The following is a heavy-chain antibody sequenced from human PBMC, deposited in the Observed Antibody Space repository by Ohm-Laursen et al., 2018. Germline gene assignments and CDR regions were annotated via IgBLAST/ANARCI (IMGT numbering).Heavy chain of an antibody. CDR1: GDSISSADYY. V-gene: IGHV4-31*03. CDR2: IYYSGSS. D-gene: IGHD3-22*01. CDR3: ARGDYSESSGYYDY. Sequence: TLSLTCTVSGDSISSADYYWSWIRQHPGKGLEWIGYIYYSGSSYYNPSLKSRVTMSVDTSKNHFSLKLSSVTAADTAVYYCARGDYSESSGYYDYWGQGTLVTVSS. J-gene: IGHJ4*02.